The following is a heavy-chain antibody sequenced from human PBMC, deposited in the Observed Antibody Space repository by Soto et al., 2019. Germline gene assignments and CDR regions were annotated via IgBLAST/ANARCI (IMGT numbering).Heavy chain of an antibody. CDR2: IYYSGST. D-gene: IGHD3-3*01. CDR3: ATLSTFGECLLRAFDI. J-gene: IGHJ3*02. CDR1: GGSISSGGYY. V-gene: IGHV4-31*03. Sequence: QVQLQESGPGLVKPSQTLSLTCTVSGGSISSGGYYWSWIRQHPGKGLEWIGYIYYSGSTYYNPSLKSRVTISVDTSKNQFSLKLSSVTAADTAVYYCATLSTFGECLLRAFDIWGQGTMVTVSS.